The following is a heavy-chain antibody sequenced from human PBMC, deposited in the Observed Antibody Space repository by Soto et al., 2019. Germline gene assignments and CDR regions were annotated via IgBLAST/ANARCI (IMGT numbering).Heavy chain of an antibody. D-gene: IGHD6-19*01. J-gene: IGHJ4*02. CDR1: GGTFSSDA. Sequence: VASVKVSCKASGGTFSSDAVSWVRQAPGQGREWMGGLIPILGTTHYAQKFQGRVTITADESTDTAYMELSSLRSDDTAVYYCARASGYVSGWYHDYWGQGXRVTVSS. V-gene: IGHV1-69*13. CDR2: LIPILGTT. CDR3: ARASGYVSGWYHDY.